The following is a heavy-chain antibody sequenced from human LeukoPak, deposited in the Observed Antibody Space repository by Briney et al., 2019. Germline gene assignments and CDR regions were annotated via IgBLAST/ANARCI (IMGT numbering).Heavy chain of an antibody. CDR3: ARGSSDY. CDR2: ISSSSSYI. J-gene: IGHJ4*02. V-gene: IGHV3-21*01. CDR1: GFTFDDFG. Sequence: GGSLRLSCAASGFTFDDFGMSWVRQVPGKGLEWVSSISSSSSYIYYADSVKGRFTISRDNAKNSLYLQMNSLRAEDTAVYYCARGSSDYWGQGTLVTVSS.